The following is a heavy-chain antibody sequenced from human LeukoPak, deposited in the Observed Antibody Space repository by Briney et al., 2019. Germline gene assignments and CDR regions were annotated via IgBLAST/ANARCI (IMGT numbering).Heavy chain of an antibody. V-gene: IGHV3-21*01. CDR3: ARDWVDY. CDR2: ISSSSFI. Sequence: GGSLRLSCAASGFTFSSYSMNWVRQAPGKGLEWVSSISSSSFIYYADSVKGRFTISRDNAKNSLYLQMNSLRAEDTAVYYCARDWVDYWGQGTLVTVSS. CDR1: GFTFSSYS. D-gene: IGHD3-16*01. J-gene: IGHJ4*02.